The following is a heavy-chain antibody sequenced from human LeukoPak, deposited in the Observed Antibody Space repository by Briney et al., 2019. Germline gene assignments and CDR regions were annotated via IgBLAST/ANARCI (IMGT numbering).Heavy chain of an antibody. Sequence: SETLSLPCGVWGGPFSGYYWLWIPEPPGRGLEGIGDINHSGSTKYSPPLKSRVTISVDPSKKQFSLKLSSVTAADTAVYYCARAVGYCSSTSCYFLLNYSFYWSQGYYYYMDVWGKGPTVTVSS. D-gene: IGHD2-2*01. CDR2: INHSGST. V-gene: IGHV4-34*01. CDR3: ARAVGYCSSTSCYFLLNYSFYWSQGYYYYMDV. J-gene: IGHJ6*03. CDR1: GGPFSGYY.